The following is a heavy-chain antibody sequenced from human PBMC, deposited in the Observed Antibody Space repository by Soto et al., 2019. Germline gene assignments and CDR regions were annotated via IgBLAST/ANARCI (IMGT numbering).Heavy chain of an antibody. CDR3: AKDQGRNGLEYCFDC. J-gene: IGHJ4*02. D-gene: IGHD3-3*01. Sequence: QVQLVESGGGVVPPGRSLRLSCAASGFTFSTSAMHWVRQAPGKGLEWVAVISDDGTNKYYADSVKGRFTISRDSSKSTRYLQMNSLIAEDTALYYCAKDQGRNGLEYCFDCWGQGTLVTVSS. CDR1: GFTFSTSA. CDR2: ISDDGTNK. V-gene: IGHV3-30*18.